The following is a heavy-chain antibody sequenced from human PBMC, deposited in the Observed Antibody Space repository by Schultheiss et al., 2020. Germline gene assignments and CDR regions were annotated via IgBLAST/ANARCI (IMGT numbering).Heavy chain of an antibody. CDR3: ATLNASPTFDH. Sequence: ASVKVSCKASAYTFTDYYVHWVRQAPGQGLEWLAWIKPYRGETAYAQGFQGRVTITRDTSISTVYMELSNLRSDDTAVYYCATLNASPTFDHWGQGTLVTVSS. CDR2: IKPYRGET. V-gene: IGHV1-2*02. J-gene: IGHJ5*02. CDR1: AYTFTDYY.